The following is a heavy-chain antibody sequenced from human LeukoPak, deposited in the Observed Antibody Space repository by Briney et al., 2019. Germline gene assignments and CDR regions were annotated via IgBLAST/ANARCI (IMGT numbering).Heavy chain of an antibody. J-gene: IGHJ5*02. D-gene: IGHD2-2*01. CDR3: ARGNVPAASPIRNWFDP. Sequence: PSETLSLTCTVSGGSISSHYWSWIRQPPGKGLEWIGEINHSGSTNYNPSLKSRVTISVDTSKNQFSLKLSSVTAADTAVYYCARGNVPAASPIRNWFDPWGQGTLVTVSS. V-gene: IGHV4-34*01. CDR1: GGSISSHY. CDR2: INHSGST.